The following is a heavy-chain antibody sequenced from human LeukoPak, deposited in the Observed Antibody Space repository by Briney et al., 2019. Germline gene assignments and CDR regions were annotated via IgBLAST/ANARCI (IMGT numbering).Heavy chain of an antibody. J-gene: IGHJ4*02. V-gene: IGHV4-39*01. CDR2: IYYSGST. D-gene: IGHD6-19*01. CDR1: GGSISSSSYY. Sequence: PSETLSLTCTVSGGSISSSSYYWGWIRQPPGNGLEWIGSIYYSGSTYYNPSLKSRVTISVDTSKNQFSLKLSSVTAADTAVYYCARGDSSGWPPTPPDYWGQGTLVTVSS. CDR3: ARGDSSGWPPTPPDY.